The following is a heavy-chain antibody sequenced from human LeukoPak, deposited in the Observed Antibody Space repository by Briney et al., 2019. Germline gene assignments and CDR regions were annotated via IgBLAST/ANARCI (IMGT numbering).Heavy chain of an antibody. J-gene: IGHJ6*02. D-gene: IGHD6-19*01. CDR1: GYTFTGYY. CDR3: ARGTPGGSGYSSGWYGRGPRDYYYGMDV. CDR2: INLNSGGT. V-gene: IGHV1-2*02. Sequence: ASVKVSCKASGYTFTGYYMHWVRQAPGQGLEWMGWINLNSGGTNYAQKFQGRVTMTRDTSISTAYMELSRLRSDDTAVYYCARGTPGGSGYSSGWYGRGPRDYYYGMDVWGQGTTVTVSS.